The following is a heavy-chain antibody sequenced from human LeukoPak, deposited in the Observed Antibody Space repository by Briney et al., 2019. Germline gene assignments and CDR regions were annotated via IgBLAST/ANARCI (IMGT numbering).Heavy chain of an antibody. D-gene: IGHD3-9*01. V-gene: IGHV6-1*01. CDR2: TYYTSKGYN. J-gene: IGHJ6*02. Sequence: SQTLSLTCAISGDSVSSNSAAWHWIRQSPSRSLEWLARTYYTSKGYNDYAVSVKSPITINPDTSKNQFSLQLNSVTPEDTAVYYCARDISDDILTGYRSEGYGMDVWGQGTTVTVSS. CDR3: ARDISDDILTGYRSEGYGMDV. CDR1: GDSVSSNSAA.